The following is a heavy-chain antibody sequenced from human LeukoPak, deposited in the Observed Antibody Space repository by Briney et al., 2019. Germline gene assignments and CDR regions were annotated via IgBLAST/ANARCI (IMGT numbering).Heavy chain of an antibody. V-gene: IGHV3-30*04. J-gene: IGHJ3*02. CDR1: GFTFSSYA. Sequence: GGSLRLSCAASGFTFSSYAMHWVRQAPGKGLEWVAVISYDGSNKYYADSVKGRFTISRDNSKNTLYLQMNSLRAEDTAVYYCAREGCSSTSCYGAGNDAFDIWGQGTMVTVSS. CDR2: ISYDGSNK. CDR3: AREGCSSTSCYGAGNDAFDI. D-gene: IGHD2-2*01.